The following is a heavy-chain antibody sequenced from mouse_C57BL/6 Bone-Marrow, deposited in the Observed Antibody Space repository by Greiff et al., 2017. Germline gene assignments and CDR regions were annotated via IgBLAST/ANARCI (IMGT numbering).Heavy chain of an antibody. Sequence: VQRVESGAELARPGASVKLSCKASGYTFTSYGISWVKQRTGQGLEWIGGIYPRSGNTYYNEKFKGKATLTADKSSSTAYMELRSLTSEDSAVYFCARYPFITTVVAPYYFDYWGQGTTLTVSS. CDR3: ARYPFITTVVAPYYFDY. D-gene: IGHD1-1*01. CDR2: IYPRSGNT. CDR1: GYTFTSYG. V-gene: IGHV1-81*01. J-gene: IGHJ2*01.